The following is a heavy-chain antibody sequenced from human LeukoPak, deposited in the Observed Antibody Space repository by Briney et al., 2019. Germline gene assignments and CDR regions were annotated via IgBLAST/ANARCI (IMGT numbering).Heavy chain of an antibody. CDR1: GGSFTGYY. CDR2: INYSGST. D-gene: IGHD2-21*02. CDR3: AREARSGGDCTNFDH. V-gene: IGHV4-34*01. Sequence: SETLSLTCAVYGGSFTGYYWSWIRQAPGKGLEWIGEINYSGSTNYNPALESRVTISVDTSKNQFSLKLGSVTAADTGVYYCAREARSGGDCTNFDHWGRGTLVTVTS. J-gene: IGHJ4*02.